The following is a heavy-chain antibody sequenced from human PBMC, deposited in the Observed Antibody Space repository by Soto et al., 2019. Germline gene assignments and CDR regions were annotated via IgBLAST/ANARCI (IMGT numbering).Heavy chain of an antibody. Sequence: VQLLESGGGLVQPGGSLRLSCAASGFTFSSYAMSWVRQAPGKGLEWVALISYDGSNKYNADSVKGRFTISRDNSKNTLYLQMNSLRAEDTGVYYCAKEGLRFWYFDLWGRGTLVTVSS. D-gene: IGHD5-12*01. V-gene: IGHV3-30*18. J-gene: IGHJ2*01. CDR3: AKEGLRFWYFDL. CDR2: ISYDGSNK. CDR1: GFTFSSYA.